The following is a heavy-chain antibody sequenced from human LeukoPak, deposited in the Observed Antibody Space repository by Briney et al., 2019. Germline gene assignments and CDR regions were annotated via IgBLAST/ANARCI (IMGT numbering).Heavy chain of an antibody. CDR1: GFTFSGFW. D-gene: IGHD3-3*01. CDR3: ARAPGRDFTDY. V-gene: IGHV3-7*03. Sequence: PGGSLRLSCAVSGFTFSGFWMSWSRQAPGKGLEWVASINSDGSEGYYADVVKGRFTISRGNAKNSLYLQINSLRAEDTAVYYCARAPGRDFTDYWGQGTLVTVSS. CDR2: INSDGSEG. J-gene: IGHJ4*02.